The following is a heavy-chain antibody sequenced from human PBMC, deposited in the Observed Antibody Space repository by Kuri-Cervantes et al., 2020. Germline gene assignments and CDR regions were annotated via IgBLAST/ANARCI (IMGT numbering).Heavy chain of an antibody. CDR3: ARAKSPSKKKDIVVVVAGSAFDI. CDR2: IGPSGDFT. Sequence: ASVKVSCKASGYTFTGHYMHCVRQAPGQGLEWMGMIGPSGDFTSYAQKFQGRLTMTRDTSTSTAYMELSSLRSEDTAVYYCARAKSPSKKKDIVVVVAGSAFDIWGQGTMVTVSS. D-gene: IGHD2-15*01. V-gene: IGHV1-46*01. CDR1: GYTFTGHY. J-gene: IGHJ3*02.